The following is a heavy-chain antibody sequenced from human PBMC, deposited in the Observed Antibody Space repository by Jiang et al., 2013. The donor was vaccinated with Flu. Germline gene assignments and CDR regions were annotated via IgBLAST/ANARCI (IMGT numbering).Heavy chain of an antibody. J-gene: IGHJ4*02. Sequence: PGLVKPSETLSLTCTVSGGSISSYYWSWIRQPPGKGLEWIGYNYYSGSTRYNPSLKSRITISVDTSKNQFSLNLSSVTAADTAVYYCAKQRRGSSDDWYPDSWGQGTLVTVSS. CDR3: AKQRRGSSDDWYPDS. CDR2: NYYSGST. CDR1: GGSISSYY. D-gene: IGHD3-10*01. V-gene: IGHV4-59*08.